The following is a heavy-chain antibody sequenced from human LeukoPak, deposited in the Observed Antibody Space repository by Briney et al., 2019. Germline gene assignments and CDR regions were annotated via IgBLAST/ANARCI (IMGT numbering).Heavy chain of an antibody. Sequence: ASVKVSCKASGYTFSDYDINWVRQAAGQGLEWMGWMNPITGSTGYVQKFRGRIIMTRNTSITTAFMELTSLTSDDTAIYYCARVKRFPTVWFDPWGQGTLVSVSS. CDR2: MNPITGST. J-gene: IGHJ5*02. CDR3: ARVKRFPTVWFDP. V-gene: IGHV1-8*01. CDR1: GYTFSDYD. D-gene: IGHD3-10*01.